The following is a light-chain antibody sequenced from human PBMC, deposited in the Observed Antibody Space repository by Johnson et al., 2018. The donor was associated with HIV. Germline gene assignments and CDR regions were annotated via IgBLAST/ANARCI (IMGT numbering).Light chain of an antibody. J-gene: IGLJ1*01. CDR1: SSSIGNDF. CDR2: ENN. Sequence: QSVLTQPPSVSAAPGQEVTISCSASSSSIGNDFVSWYQQLPGTAPKLLISENNKRPSGIPDRFSCSKSGTSATLGITGLQTGAEADYYCGTWYNSLSVYVVGTGTKVTVL. V-gene: IGLV1-51*02. CDR3: GTWYNSLSVYV.